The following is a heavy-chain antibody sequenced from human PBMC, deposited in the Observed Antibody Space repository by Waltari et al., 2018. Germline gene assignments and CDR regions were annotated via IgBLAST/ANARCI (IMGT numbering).Heavy chain of an antibody. D-gene: IGHD1-26*01. CDR2: IHYSGSS. CDR1: GGSTSTYY. CDR3: ARADTSTSYFYYYMDV. J-gene: IGHJ6*03. Sequence: QVQLQESGPGLVKPSETLSLTCTVSGGSTSTYYWSWVRQSPGKGLAWIGYIHYSGSSVYNPSLRSRVAISLDTPNHQFSLRLRSVTAADAAIYYCARADTSTSYFYYYMDVWGKGTTVTVSS. V-gene: IGHV4-59*01.